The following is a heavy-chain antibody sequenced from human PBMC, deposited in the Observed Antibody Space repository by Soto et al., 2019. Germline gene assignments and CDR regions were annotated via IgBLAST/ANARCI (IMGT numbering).Heavy chain of an antibody. D-gene: IGHD6-19*01. Sequence: GGSLRLSCAASGFTFSSYAMSWVRQAPGKGLEWVSAISGSGGSTYYADSVKGRFTISRDNSKNTLYLQMNSLRAEDTAVYYCAKDRAVAGRTHYFDYWGQGTLVTVYS. J-gene: IGHJ4*02. CDR2: ISGSGGST. V-gene: IGHV3-23*01. CDR1: GFTFSSYA. CDR3: AKDRAVAGRTHYFDY.